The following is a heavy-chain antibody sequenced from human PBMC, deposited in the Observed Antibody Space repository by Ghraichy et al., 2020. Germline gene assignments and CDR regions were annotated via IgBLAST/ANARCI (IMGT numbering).Heavy chain of an antibody. CDR1: GGSISGYY. CDR3: ARTPHTAARPWWFDP. V-gene: IGHV4-59*01. Sequence: SETLSLTCTVSGGSISGYYWTWIRQPPGKRLEWIGYIYYGGSTDYNPSLKSRVTISLDSSKNQFSLKLRSVTATDTAVYFCARTPHTAARPWWFDPWGQGKLVIVSS. D-gene: IGHD6-6*01. CDR2: IYYGGST. J-gene: IGHJ5*02.